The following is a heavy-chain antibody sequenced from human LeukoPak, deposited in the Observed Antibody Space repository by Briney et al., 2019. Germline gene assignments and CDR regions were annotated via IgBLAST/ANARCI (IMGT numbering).Heavy chain of an antibody. D-gene: IGHD6-19*01. CDR2: IYYSGST. Sequence: SSETLSLTCSVSGGSISSYYWSWIRQPPGKGLEWIGYIYYSGSTNYNPSLKSRVTISVDTSKNQFSLILSSVTAADTAVYYCARRGPDSSAWPFDYWGQGTLVTVSS. CDR3: ARRGPDSSAWPFDY. CDR1: GGSISSYY. V-gene: IGHV4-59*08. J-gene: IGHJ4*02.